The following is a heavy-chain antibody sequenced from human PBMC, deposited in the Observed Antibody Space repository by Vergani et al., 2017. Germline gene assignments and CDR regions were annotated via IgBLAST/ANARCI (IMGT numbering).Heavy chain of an antibody. Sequence: QVQLVESGGGVVQPGRSLRLSCAASGFTFSSYAMHWVRQAPGKGLEWVAVISYDGSNKYYADSVKGRFTISRDNSKNTLYLQMNSLRAEDTAVYYCAKDTRSGTATEPDAFDIWGQGTMVTVSS. CDR2: ISYDGSNK. CDR1: GFTFSSYA. J-gene: IGHJ3*02. V-gene: IGHV3-30-3*01. D-gene: IGHD1-7*01. CDR3: AKDTRSGTATEPDAFDI.